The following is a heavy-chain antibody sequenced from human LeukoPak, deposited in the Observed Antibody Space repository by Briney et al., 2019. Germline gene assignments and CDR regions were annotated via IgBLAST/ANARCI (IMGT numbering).Heavy chain of an antibody. J-gene: IGHJ4*02. CDR3: GRDRYYYDSPIYTSDY. Sequence: GGSLRLSCAASGFTLSSYWMHWARQVPGEGLVWVSRIYSDGSSTNYADSVKGRCTISRDNAKNTLYLQMNSLRAEDTAVYFCGRDRYYYDSPIYTSDYWGQGTLVTVSS. CDR2: IYSDGSST. D-gene: IGHD3-22*01. CDR1: GFTLSSYW. V-gene: IGHV3-74*01.